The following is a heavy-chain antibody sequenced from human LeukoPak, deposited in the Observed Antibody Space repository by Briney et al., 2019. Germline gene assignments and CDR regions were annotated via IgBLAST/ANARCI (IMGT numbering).Heavy chain of an antibody. D-gene: IGHD3-22*01. CDR2: IYHLGST. Sequence: SETLSLTCAVSGDSISSDNWWNWVRQPPGKGLEWIGEIYHLGSTNYNPSLKSRVTISVDKSKNQFSLKLSSVTAADTAVYYCARSPRSLLPALWGQGTMVTVSS. V-gene: IGHV4-4*02. CDR3: ARSPRSLLPAL. J-gene: IGHJ3*01. CDR1: GDSISSDNW.